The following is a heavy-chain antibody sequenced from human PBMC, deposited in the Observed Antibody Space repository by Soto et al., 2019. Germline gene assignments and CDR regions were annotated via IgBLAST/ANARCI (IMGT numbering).Heavy chain of an antibody. CDR2: INHSGST. V-gene: IGHV4-34*01. D-gene: IGHD4-17*01. Sequence: QVQLQQWGAGLLKPSETLSLTCAVYGGSFSGYYWSWIRQPPGKGLEWIGEINHSGSTNYNPSLKSRVTISVDTSKNQFSLKLSSVSAADTAVYYCARGGPDDGDDYWYFDLWGRGPLVTVSS. CDR3: ARGGPDDGDDYWYFDL. J-gene: IGHJ2*01. CDR1: GGSFSGYY.